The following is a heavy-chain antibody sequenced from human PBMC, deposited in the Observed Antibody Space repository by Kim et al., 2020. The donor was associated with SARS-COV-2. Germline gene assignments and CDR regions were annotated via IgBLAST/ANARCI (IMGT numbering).Heavy chain of an antibody. CDR2: ISYDGSHK. D-gene: IGHD1-26*01. V-gene: IGHV3-30*18. Sequence: GGSLRLSCAASGFTFNTYGMHWVRQAPGKGLEWVAVISYDGSHKDYEDSVKGRFTISRDNSKNTLYLQMNSLRIEDTAVYYCAKSFSGSYFGYDYWGQGTRVTVS. CDR1: GFTFNTYG. CDR3: AKSFSGSYFGYDY. J-gene: IGHJ4*02.